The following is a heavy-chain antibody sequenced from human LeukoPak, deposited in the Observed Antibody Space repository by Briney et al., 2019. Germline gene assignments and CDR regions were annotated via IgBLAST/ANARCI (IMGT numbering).Heavy chain of an antibody. CDR1: GFTFSSYS. CDR2: ISSSSSYI. Sequence: PGGSLRLSCAASGFTFSSYSMNWVRQAPGKGLEWVSSISSSSSYIYYADSVKGRFTISRDNAKNSLYLQMNSLRAEDTAVYYCARGLRHYYDSSGYFSFDYWGQGTLVTVSS. V-gene: IGHV3-21*01. CDR3: ARGLRHYYDSSGYFSFDY. J-gene: IGHJ4*02. D-gene: IGHD3-22*01.